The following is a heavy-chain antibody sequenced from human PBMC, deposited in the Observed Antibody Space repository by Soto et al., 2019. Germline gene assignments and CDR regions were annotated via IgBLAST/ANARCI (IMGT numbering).Heavy chain of an antibody. CDR2: IYYSGST. CDR3: ARDGASSDYGDIHWYFDL. J-gene: IGHJ2*01. Sequence: QVQLQESGPGLVKPSETLSLTCTVSGGSVSSGSYYWSWIRQPPGKGLEWIGYIYYSGSTNYNPSLKSRVTISVDTSKNQFSLKLSSVTAADTAVYYCARDGASSDYGDIHWYFDLWGRGTLVTVSS. CDR1: GGSVSSGSYY. V-gene: IGHV4-61*01. D-gene: IGHD4-17*01.